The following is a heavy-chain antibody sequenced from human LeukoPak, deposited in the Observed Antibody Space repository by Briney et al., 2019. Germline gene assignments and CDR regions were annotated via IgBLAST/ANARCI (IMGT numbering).Heavy chain of an antibody. D-gene: IGHD5-24*01. CDR3: ARGRLRDGYNKFYYYYHMDV. Sequence: PSQTLSLTCTVSGGSISSGNYYWSWIRPPAGKGLEWIGRIYTSGSTSYNPSLKSRVTISVDTSKNQFSLRLSSVTAADTAVYYCARGRLRDGYNKFYYYYHMDVWGKGTTVTVS. J-gene: IGHJ6*03. CDR2: IYTSGST. CDR1: GGSISSGNYY. V-gene: IGHV4-61*02.